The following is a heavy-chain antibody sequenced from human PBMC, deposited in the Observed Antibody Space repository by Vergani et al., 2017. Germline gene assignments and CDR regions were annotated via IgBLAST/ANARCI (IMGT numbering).Heavy chain of an antibody. CDR1: GLPFIDSA. CDR2: IRDKAYNYAT. Sequence: EVHLVESGGGLVQPGESLKLSCATSGLPFIDSAIHWVRQTSGKGLEWIGRIRDKAYNYATVYAVSVKGRFTISRDDSKKTAYLQMNGLTTEDTAVYYCFYDFWAGYDSGDVWGKGTTVTVSS. D-gene: IGHD3/OR15-3a*01. V-gene: IGHV3-73*02. CDR3: FYDFWAGYDSGDV. J-gene: IGHJ6*04.